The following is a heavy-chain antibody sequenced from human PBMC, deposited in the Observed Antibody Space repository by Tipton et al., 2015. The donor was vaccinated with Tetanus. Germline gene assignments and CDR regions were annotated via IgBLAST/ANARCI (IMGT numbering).Heavy chain of an antibody. CDR3: ARGLPREPFYLDY. CDR1: GASINAGGYL. CDR2: IYYTAYT. Sequence: TLSLTCTVSGASINAGGYLLTWVRPQPGKALEWIGQIYYTAYTTYHPSLDSRVTISVDTAKNQFSLRLTSVTPADAAVYFCARGLPREPFYLDYWGQGKPVTVSS. J-gene: IGHJ4*02. V-gene: IGHV4-31*03. D-gene: IGHD1-26*01.